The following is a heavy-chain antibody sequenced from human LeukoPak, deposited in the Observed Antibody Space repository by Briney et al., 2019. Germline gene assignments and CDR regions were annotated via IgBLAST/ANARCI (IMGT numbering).Heavy chain of an antibody. CDR2: IRYDGSNK. J-gene: IGHJ3*02. CDR1: GFTFSSYG. CDR3: ARENFGDPKKYAFDI. D-gene: IGHD4-17*01. V-gene: IGHV3-30*02. Sequence: GGSLRLSCAASGFTFSSYGMHWVRQAPGKGLEWVAFIRYDGSNKYYADSVKGRFTISRDNAKNSLYLQMNSLRAEDTAVYYCARENFGDPKKYAFDIWGQGTMVTVSS.